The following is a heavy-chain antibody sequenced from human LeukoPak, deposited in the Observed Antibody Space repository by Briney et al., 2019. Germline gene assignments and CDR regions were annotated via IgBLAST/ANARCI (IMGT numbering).Heavy chain of an antibody. D-gene: IGHD1-26*01. CDR1: GFIFSSYS. Sequence: PGGSLRLSCAASGFIFSSYSMNWVRQAPGKGLEWVSSISSSSSYIYYADSVKGRFTISRDNAKNSLYLQMNSLRAEDTAVYYCARASKWELRSFDYWGQGTLVTVSS. V-gene: IGHV3-21*01. CDR3: ARASKWELRSFDY. J-gene: IGHJ4*02. CDR2: ISSSSSYI.